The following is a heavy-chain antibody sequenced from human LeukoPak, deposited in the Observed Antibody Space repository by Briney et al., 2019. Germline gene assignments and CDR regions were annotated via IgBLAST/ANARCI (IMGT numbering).Heavy chain of an antibody. CDR2: ISSSSSYI. V-gene: IGHV3-21*04. CDR3: AKDLGYSSSYGMDV. Sequence: GGSLRLSCAASGFTFSSYSMNWVRQAPGKGLEWVSSISSSSSYIYYADSVKGRFTISRDNAKNSLYLQMNSLRAEDTAVYYCAKDLGYSSSYGMDVWGQGTTVTVSS. CDR1: GFTFSSYS. D-gene: IGHD6-19*01. J-gene: IGHJ6*02.